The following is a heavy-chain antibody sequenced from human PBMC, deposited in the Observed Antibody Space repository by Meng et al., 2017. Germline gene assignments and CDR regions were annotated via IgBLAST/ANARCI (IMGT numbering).Heavy chain of an antibody. V-gene: IGHV2-5*02. D-gene: IGHD6-13*01. J-gene: IGHJ5*02. Sequence: SGPTLVKPTQTLTLTCTLSGFPLSTSGVGVGWIRQPPGKALEWLALIYWDDDKRYSPSLKSRLTITKDTSKNQVVLTMTNMDPVDTATYYCAHSYSSSWYHWFDPWGQGTLVTVSS. CDR2: IYWDDDK. CDR1: GFPLSTSGVG. CDR3: AHSYSSSWYHWFDP.